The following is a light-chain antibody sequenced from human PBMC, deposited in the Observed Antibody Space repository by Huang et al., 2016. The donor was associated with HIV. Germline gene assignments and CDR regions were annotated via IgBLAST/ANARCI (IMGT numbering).Light chain of an antibody. CDR3: QQYYSLPLT. Sequence: DNVMTQSPDSLSVSLGERATINCKASQSVLNTSKNKNYLAWYQQKPGQPPKLLLYWASIRESGVPDRFTGSGSGTEFTLTIRSLQAEDVAVYYCQQYYSLPLTFGGGPRWRSN. J-gene: IGKJ4*01. CDR2: WAS. V-gene: IGKV4-1*01. CDR1: QSVLNTSKNKNY.